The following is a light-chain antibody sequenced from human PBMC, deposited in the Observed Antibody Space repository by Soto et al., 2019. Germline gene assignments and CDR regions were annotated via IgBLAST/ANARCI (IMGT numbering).Light chain of an antibody. CDR1: QSVSSN. Sequence: EIVLTQFPATLSLSPGESATLSCRASQSVSSNLAWYQQKPGQAPRLLIYGASTRATGIPARFSGSGSGTEFTLTISSLQSEDFAVYYCQKYNNWPRTCGQGTKVDIK. CDR2: GAS. J-gene: IGKJ1*01. CDR3: QKYNNWPRT. V-gene: IGKV3-15*01.